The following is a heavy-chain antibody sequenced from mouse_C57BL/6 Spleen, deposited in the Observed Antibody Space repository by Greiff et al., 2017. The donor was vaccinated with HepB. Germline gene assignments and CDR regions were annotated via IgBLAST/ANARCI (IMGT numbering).Heavy chain of an antibody. CDR2: INTGSGGT. V-gene: IGHV1-54*01. D-gene: IGHD2-3*01. CDR3: ARSDGYYYFDY. J-gene: IGHJ2*01. Sequence: QVQLQQSGAELVRPGTSVKVSCKASGYAFTNYLIEWVKQRPGQGLEWIGVINTGSGGTNYNEKFKGKATLTADKSSSTAYMQLSSLTSEDYAVYFCARSDGYYYFDYWGQGTTLTVSS. CDR1: GYAFTNYL.